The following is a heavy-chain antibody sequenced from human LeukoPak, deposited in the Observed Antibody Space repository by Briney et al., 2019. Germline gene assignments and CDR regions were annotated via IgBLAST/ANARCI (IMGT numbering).Heavy chain of an antibody. CDR3: ARRGPGIIDY. D-gene: IGHD1-14*01. CDR1: GGTFSSYA. V-gene: IGHV1-69*01. Sequence: SAKVSCKASGGTFSSYAISWVRQAPGQGLEWMGGIIPIFGTANYAQKCQGRVTITADESTSTAYMELSSLRSEDTAVYYCARRGPGIIDYWGQGTLVTVSS. CDR2: IIPIFGTA. J-gene: IGHJ4*02.